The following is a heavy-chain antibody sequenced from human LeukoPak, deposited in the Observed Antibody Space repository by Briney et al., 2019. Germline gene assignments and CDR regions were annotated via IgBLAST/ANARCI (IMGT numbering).Heavy chain of an antibody. Sequence: GGSVRLSCAASGFTVSSNYMSWVRQAPGKGLEWVSVIYSGGSTYYADSVKDRFTISRDNSKNTLYLQMNSLRAEDTAVYYCARGYSYGFPFDYWGQGTLVTVSS. CDR1: GFTVSSNY. V-gene: IGHV3-66*01. CDR3: ARGYSYGFPFDY. CDR2: IYSGGST. D-gene: IGHD5-18*01. J-gene: IGHJ4*02.